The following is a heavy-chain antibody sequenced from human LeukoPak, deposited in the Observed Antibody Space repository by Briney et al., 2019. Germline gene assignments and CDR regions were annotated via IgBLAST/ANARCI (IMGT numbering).Heavy chain of an antibody. CDR3: ARDSVLGAK. J-gene: IGHJ4*02. Sequence: ASVKVSCKASGYTFTSYGISWVRQAPGQGLEWMGRINPNTGGTNYAQKFQGRVAMTRDTSISTAYLDLSSLTSDDTAVYYCARDSVLGAKWGQGTLVTVSS. CDR1: GYTFTSYG. D-gene: IGHD1-26*01. V-gene: IGHV1-2*06. CDR2: INPNTGGT.